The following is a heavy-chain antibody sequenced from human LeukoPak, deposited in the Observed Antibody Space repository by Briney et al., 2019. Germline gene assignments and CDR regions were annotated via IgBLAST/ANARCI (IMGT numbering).Heavy chain of an antibody. J-gene: IGHJ6*03. CDR2: IYHSGTT. Sequence: PSETLSLTCTVSGYSISSGYYWGWIRQPPGKGLEWIGSIYHSGTTYYNPSLKSRVTISVDTSKNQLSLKLSAVTAADTAVYYCASVRRGFGESSKYYSYYYMDVWGNGTTVTISS. V-gene: IGHV4-38-2*02. CDR1: GYSISSGYY. CDR3: ASVRRGFGESSKYYSYYYMDV. D-gene: IGHD3-10*01.